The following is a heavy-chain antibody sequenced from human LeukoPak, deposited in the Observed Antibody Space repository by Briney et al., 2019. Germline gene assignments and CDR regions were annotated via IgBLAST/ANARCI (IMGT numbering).Heavy chain of an antibody. CDR1: GCSISSGGYY. V-gene: IGHV4-31*03. D-gene: IGHD4-17*01. Sequence: SETLSLTCTVSGCSISSGGYYWSWIRQQPGKGLEWIGYIYYSGSTYYNPSLKSRVTISVDTSKNQFSLKLSSVTAADTAVYYCARDGDASGYFDYWGQGTLVTVSS. CDR2: IYYSGST. CDR3: ARDGDASGYFDY. J-gene: IGHJ4*02.